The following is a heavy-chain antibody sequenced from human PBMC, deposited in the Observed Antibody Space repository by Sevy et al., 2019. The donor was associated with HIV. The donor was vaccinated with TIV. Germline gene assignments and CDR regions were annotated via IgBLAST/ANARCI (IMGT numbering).Heavy chain of an antibody. CDR1: GINVRRQY. CDR3: ARDQDYYDSSGYYPSDAFDI. V-gene: IGHV3-66*01. CDR2: YWGGCP. J-gene: IGHJ3*02. Sequence: GFPRPFRGALGINVRRQYHRRGPPGSGEGLEWGLGFYWGGCPYQARPVKGRFTISRDNSKNTLYLQMNSLRAEDTAVYYCARDQDYYDSSGYYPSDAFDIWGQGTMVTVSS. D-gene: IGHD3-22*01.